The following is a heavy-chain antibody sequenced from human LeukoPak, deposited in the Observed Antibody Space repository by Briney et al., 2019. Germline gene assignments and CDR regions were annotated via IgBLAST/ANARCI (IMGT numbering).Heavy chain of an antibody. J-gene: IGHJ4*02. CDR3: ARRRSSFDY. CDR1: GFTFSSYA. V-gene: IGHV3-30-3*01. Sequence: GGPLRLSCAASGFTFSSYAMHWVRQAPGKGLEWVAVISYDGSNKYYADSVKGRFTISRDNSKNTLYLQMNSLRAEDTAVYYCARRRSSFDYWGQGTLVTVSS. D-gene: IGHD6-6*01. CDR2: ISYDGSNK.